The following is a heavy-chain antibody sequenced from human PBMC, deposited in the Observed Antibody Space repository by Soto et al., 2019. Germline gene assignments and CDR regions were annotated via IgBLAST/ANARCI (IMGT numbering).Heavy chain of an antibody. CDR1: GGSISSGGDS. Sequence: QLQLQESGSGLVKPSQTLSLTCAVSGGSISSGGDSWSWIRQPPGKGLEWIGYIYHSGSTYYNPSLKCRFTISVDRSKSQFSLKLSSVTAADTAVYYCARVWGYSYGLASDIWGQGTMVTVSS. D-gene: IGHD5-18*01. CDR2: IYHSGST. V-gene: IGHV4-30-2*01. CDR3: ARVWGYSYGLASDI. J-gene: IGHJ3*02.